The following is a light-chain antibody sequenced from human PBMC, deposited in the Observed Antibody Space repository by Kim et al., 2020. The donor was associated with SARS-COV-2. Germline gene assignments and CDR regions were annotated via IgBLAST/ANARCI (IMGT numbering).Light chain of an antibody. CDR3: QQYGSSPRT. V-gene: IGKV3-20*01. J-gene: IGKJ1*01. Sequence: SPGERATLSCRASETISNSYIAWYQQKRGQAPRLVIYGASNRATGIPERFSGSGSGTDFTLTIRRLEPEDFAVYYCQQYGSSPRTFGQGTKVDIK. CDR2: GAS. CDR1: ETISNSY.